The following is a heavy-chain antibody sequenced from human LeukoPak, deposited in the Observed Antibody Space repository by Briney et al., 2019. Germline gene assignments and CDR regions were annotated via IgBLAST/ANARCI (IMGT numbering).Heavy chain of an antibody. J-gene: IGHJ5*02. V-gene: IGHV4-4*07. CDR2: IYTSGST. D-gene: IGHD2-2*01. CDR1: AGSISSYY. CDR3: ARENIVVVPAATVGWFDP. Sequence: SETLSLTCTVSAGSISSYYWSWIRQPAGNGLEWIGRIYTSGSTNYNPSLKSRVTMSVDTSKNQFTLKLSSVTAADTAVYYCARENIVVVPAATVGWFDPWGQGTLVTVSS.